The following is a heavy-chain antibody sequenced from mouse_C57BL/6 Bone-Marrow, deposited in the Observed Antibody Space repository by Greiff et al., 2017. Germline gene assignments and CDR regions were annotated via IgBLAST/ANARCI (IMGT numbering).Heavy chain of an antibody. CDR2: IDPENGDT. CDR3: TTGSYYGSVFAY. V-gene: IGHV14-4*01. CDR1: GFNIKDDY. D-gene: IGHD1-1*01. J-gene: IGHJ3*01. Sequence: EVQLQQSGAELVRPGASVKLSCTASGFNIKDDYMHWVKQRPEQGLEWIGWIDPENGDTEYASKVQGKATITADTSSNKAYLQLSSLTSEDTAVYYCTTGSYYGSVFAYWGQGTLVTVSA.